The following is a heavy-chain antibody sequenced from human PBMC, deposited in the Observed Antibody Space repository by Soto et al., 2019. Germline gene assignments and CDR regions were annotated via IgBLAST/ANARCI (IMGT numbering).Heavy chain of an antibody. D-gene: IGHD5-12*01. CDR1: GYSFTGYY. J-gene: IGHJ6*02. V-gene: IGHV1-2*02. CDR3: ASIVDTISDYGMDV. CDR2: INPNSGGT. Sequence: XSVKGSCNASGYSFTGYYMGWGRRAPGQGLEWMGWINPNSGGTNYAQKFQGRVTMTRDTSISTAYMELSRLRSDDTAVYYCASIVDTISDYGMDVWGQGTTVTVSS.